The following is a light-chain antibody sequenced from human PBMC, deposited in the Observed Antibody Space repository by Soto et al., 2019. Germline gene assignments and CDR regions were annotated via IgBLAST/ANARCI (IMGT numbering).Light chain of an antibody. Sequence: IQLTQSPSSLSASVGDGVSLPCWESQTIRSYLDWYQQKPAKAPKLLIYAASSLQSGVPARFSGSGYGIDFPLTIRSLRPEDCAVYYCRQSYNTPQYTFGQGT. J-gene: IGKJ2*01. V-gene: IGKV1-39*01. CDR3: RQSYNTPQYT. CDR1: QTIRSY. CDR2: AAS.